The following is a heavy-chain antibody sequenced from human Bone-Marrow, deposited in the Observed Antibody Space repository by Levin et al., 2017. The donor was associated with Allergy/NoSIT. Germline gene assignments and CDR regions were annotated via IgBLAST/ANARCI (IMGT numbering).Heavy chain of an antibody. Sequence: PGGSLRLSCAASGFILSNHAMLWVRQAPGKGLEWVAVTSYDGNTKYYADSVKGRFTISRDNSKNTLNLQMNSLRPEDTAVYYCARAGAGRDYWGQGTLVTVSS. D-gene: IGHD6-19*01. V-gene: IGHV3-30-3*01. CDR2: TSYDGNTK. CDR1: GFILSNHA. J-gene: IGHJ4*02. CDR3: ARAGAGRDY.